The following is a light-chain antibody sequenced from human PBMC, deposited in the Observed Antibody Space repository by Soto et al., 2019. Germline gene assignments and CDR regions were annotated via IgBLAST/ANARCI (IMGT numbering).Light chain of an antibody. Sequence: DIQMTQSPSTLSASVGDRVTITCRATHYVSTWLAWYQQKPGKAPKLLIYDASSLENGVPSRFRGSGSGTEFTLTISSLQPDDFATYYCQQYNSYSRTFGQGTKVDIK. CDR1: HYVSTW. CDR2: DAS. CDR3: QQYNSYSRT. V-gene: IGKV1-5*01. J-gene: IGKJ1*01.